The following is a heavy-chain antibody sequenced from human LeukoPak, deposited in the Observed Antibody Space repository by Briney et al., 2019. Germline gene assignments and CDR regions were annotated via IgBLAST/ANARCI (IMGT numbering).Heavy chain of an antibody. J-gene: IGHJ4*02. V-gene: IGHV3-23*01. D-gene: IGHD3-22*01. CDR1: GLTFRNYA. CDR2: ISCYGCNT. CDR3: AKMGPEAYYYDSSDFDF. Sequence: GGSLRLSCAASGLTFRNYAMNWVRQAPGKGLEWVSAISCYGCNTYYADSVQGRFTISRDNSKNTLYLQMNSLRAEDTAVYYCAKMGPEAYYYDSSDFDFWGKGTLVTASS.